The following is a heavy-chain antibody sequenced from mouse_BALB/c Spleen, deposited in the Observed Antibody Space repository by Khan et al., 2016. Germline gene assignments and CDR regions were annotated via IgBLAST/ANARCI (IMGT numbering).Heavy chain of an antibody. CDR1: GFNIKDTY. CDR2: IDPANGNT. D-gene: IGHD2-4*01. CDR3: ARSPYDYDVGFAY. V-gene: IGHV14-3*02. J-gene: IGHJ3*01. Sequence: VQLQQSGAELVKPGASVKLSCTASGFNIKDTYMHWVKQRPEQGLEWIGRIDPANGNTKYDPKFQGKATITADPSSKTAYLRLSSLTSEDTAVDYCARSPYDYDVGFAYWGQATLVTVSA.